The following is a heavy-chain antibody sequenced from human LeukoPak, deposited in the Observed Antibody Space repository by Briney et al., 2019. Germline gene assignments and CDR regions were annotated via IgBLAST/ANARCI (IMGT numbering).Heavy chain of an antibody. CDR2: IIPILGIA. D-gene: IGHD5-18*01. CDR1: GGTFSSYA. Sequence: SVKVSCKASGGTFSSYAISWVRQAPGQGLEWMGRIIPILGIANYAQKLQGRVTITADKSASTAYMELSSLRSEDTAVYYCARDPLPSDTAMANWGQGTLVTVSS. V-gene: IGHV1-69*04. CDR3: ARDPLPSDTAMAN. J-gene: IGHJ4*02.